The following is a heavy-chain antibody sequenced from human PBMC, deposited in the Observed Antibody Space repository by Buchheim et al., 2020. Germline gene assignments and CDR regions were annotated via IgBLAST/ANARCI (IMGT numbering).Heavy chain of an antibody. D-gene: IGHD2-2*01. V-gene: IGHV1-69*06. CDR3: ARVGVEYCSSTSCFYGFYYYYYMDV. CDR1: GGTFSSYA. CDR2: IIPIFGTA. Sequence: QVQLVQSGAEVKKPGSSVKVSCKASGGTFSSYAISWVRQAPGQGLEWMGGIIPIFGTANYAQKFQGRVTITADKSTSTAYMELSSLRSEDTAVYYCARVGVEYCSSTSCFYGFYYYYYMDVWGKGTT. J-gene: IGHJ6*03.